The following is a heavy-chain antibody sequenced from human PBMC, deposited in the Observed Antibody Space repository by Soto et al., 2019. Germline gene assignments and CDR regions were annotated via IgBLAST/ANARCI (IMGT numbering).Heavy chain of an antibody. D-gene: IGHD4-17*01. J-gene: IGHJ4*02. CDR2: IGGSGGGT. CDR3: ARYYGDYHY. Sequence: GGSLRLSCAASGFTFSTYAMSWVRQAPGKGLEWVSAIGGSGGGTYYADSVKGRFTNSRDNSRNTLYLQMNSLRAEDTAVYYCARYYGDYHYWGQGTLVTVSS. V-gene: IGHV3-23*01. CDR1: GFTFSTYA.